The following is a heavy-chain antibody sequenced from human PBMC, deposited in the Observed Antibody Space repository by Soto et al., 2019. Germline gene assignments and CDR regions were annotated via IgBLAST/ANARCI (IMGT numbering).Heavy chain of an antibody. J-gene: IGHJ5*02. D-gene: IGHD2-15*01. CDR1: GYTFTSYD. CDR2: MNPNSGNT. CDR3: ARRAVVAATPNWFDP. Sequence: QVQLVQSGAEVKKPGASVKVSCKASGYTFTSYDINWVRQDTGQGLEWIGWMNPNSGNTGYAQKFQGRVTMTRNTSISTAYMELSSLRSEDTAVYYCARRAVVAATPNWFDPWGQGTLVTVSS. V-gene: IGHV1-8*01.